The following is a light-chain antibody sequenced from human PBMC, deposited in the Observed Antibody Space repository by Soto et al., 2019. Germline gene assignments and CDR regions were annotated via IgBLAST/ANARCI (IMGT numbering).Light chain of an antibody. V-gene: IGKV4-1*01. J-gene: IGKJ2*01. CDR3: QQYESTPPT. CDR2: WAS. Sequence: DIVMTQSPDSLAVSLGERATINCKSSQSVLYSSNNKNYLAWYQQRPGQPPKLLIYWASTRESGVPDRFSASGSATEFTLTITSLQAEDVAVYYCQQYESTPPTFGQGTKLEIK. CDR1: QSVLYSSNNKNY.